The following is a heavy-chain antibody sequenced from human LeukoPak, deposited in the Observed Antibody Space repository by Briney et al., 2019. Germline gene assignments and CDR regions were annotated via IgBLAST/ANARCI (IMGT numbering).Heavy chain of an antibody. CDR2: IRGSDGST. V-gene: IGHV3-23*01. D-gene: IGHD4-17*01. CDR1: GFPFSTYA. J-gene: IGHJ4*02. Sequence: GGSLRLSCAASGFPFSTYAMSWVRQAPGKGLEWVSSIRGSDGSTYYADSVKGRFAISRDNSKNTLYLQMNSLRAEDTAVYYCAKDVYGDYGGPDNWGQGTLVTVSS. CDR3: AKDVYGDYGGPDN.